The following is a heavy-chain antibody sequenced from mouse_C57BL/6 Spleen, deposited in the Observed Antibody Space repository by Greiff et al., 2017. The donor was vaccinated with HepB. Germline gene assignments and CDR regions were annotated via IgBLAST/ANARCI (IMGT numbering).Heavy chain of an antibody. CDR2: ISSGSSYT. Sequence: EVMLVESGGDLVKPGGSLKLSCAASGFTFSSYGMSWVRQTPDKRLEWVATISSGSSYTYYPDSVKGRFTISRDNAKNTLYLQMSSLKSEDTAMYYCARQRGTVVATGYFDYWGQGTTLTVSS. CDR1: GFTFSSYG. CDR3: ARQRGTVVATGYFDY. V-gene: IGHV5-6*02. D-gene: IGHD1-1*01. J-gene: IGHJ2*01.